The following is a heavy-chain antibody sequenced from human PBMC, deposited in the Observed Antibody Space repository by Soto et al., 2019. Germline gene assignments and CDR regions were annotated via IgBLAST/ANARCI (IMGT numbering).Heavy chain of an antibody. CDR3: AREIDSNYDGMDV. CDR2: ISSTTNYI. CDR1: GFTFTRYS. D-gene: IGHD4-4*01. V-gene: IGHV3-21*06. Sequence: GSLRLSCAASGFTFTRYSMNWVRQAPGKGLEWVSSISSTTNYIYYGDSMKGRFTISRDNAKNSLYLQMNSLRAEDTGVYYCAREIDSNYDGMDVWGQGTTVTVSS. J-gene: IGHJ6*02.